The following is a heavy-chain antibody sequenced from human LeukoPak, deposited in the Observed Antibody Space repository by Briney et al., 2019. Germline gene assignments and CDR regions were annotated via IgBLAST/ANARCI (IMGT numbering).Heavy chain of an antibody. J-gene: IGHJ4*02. CDR3: VRARSGWYWAFDH. CDR2: INHSGST. V-gene: IGHV4-34*01. D-gene: IGHD6-19*01. CDR1: GGSFSGYY. Sequence: PSETLSLTCAVYGGSFSGYYWSWIRQPPGKGLEWIGEINHSGSTNYNPSLKSRVTISVDTSKNQFSLKLSSVTAADTAVYYCVRARSGWYWAFDHWGQGTLVTVSS.